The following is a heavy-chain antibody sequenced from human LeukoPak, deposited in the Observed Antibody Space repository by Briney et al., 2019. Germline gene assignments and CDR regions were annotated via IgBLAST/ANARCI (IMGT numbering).Heavy chain of an antibody. CDR2: IYGGGDT. V-gene: IGHV3-53*01. CDR1: VITVSDKY. Sequence: QPGGSLRLSCEVSVITVSDKYMSWVRQAPGKGLECVSLIYGGGDTYYADSVKGRFTVSRDSAKNSLYLQMNSLRAEDTAVYYCARGPYSSNWYVDYWGQGTLVTVAS. D-gene: IGHD6-13*01. CDR3: ARGPYSSNWYVDY. J-gene: IGHJ4*02.